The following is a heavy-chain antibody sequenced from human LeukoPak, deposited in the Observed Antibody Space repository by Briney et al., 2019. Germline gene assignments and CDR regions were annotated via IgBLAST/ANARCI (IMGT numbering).Heavy chain of an antibody. V-gene: IGHV3-21*04. Sequence: GGSLRLSCAASGVTFSNYGMRWVRQAPGKGLEWVSYMSGSGRVTHYADSVRGRFTISRDNAKNAVYLQMTSLRADDTAIYYCARDSGVDDYFDSWGQGTLVTVSS. CDR2: MSGSGRVT. CDR1: GVTFSNYG. CDR3: ARDSGVDDYFDS. J-gene: IGHJ4*02. D-gene: IGHD6-25*01.